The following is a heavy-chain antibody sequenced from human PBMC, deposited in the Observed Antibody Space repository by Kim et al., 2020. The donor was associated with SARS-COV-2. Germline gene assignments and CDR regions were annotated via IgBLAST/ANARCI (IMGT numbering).Heavy chain of an antibody. Sequence: GESLKISCKGSGYSFTSYWIGWVRQMPGKGLEWMGIVYPGDSDARYSPFFQGQVTISADKSISTAYLQWSSLKASDTAMYYCARRDIAATGTPGAEYFQDWGQGTLVTVSS. CDR2: VYPGDSDA. CDR3: ARRDIAATGTPGAEYFQD. CDR1: GYSFTSYW. J-gene: IGHJ1*01. D-gene: IGHD6-13*01. V-gene: IGHV5-51*01.